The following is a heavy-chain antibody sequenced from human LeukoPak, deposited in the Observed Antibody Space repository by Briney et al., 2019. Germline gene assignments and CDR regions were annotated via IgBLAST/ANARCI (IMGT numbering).Heavy chain of an antibody. V-gene: IGHV4-38-2*02. J-gene: IGHJ4*02. Sequence: SETLSLTCTVSGYSISSGYYWGWIRQPPGKGLEWIGSIYHSGSTYYNPSLKSRVTISVDTSKNQFSLKLSSVTAADTAVYYCARDGDYRNHLDYWGQGTLVTVSS. CDR1: GYSISSGYY. CDR3: ARDGDYRNHLDY. CDR2: IYHSGST. D-gene: IGHD4-11*01.